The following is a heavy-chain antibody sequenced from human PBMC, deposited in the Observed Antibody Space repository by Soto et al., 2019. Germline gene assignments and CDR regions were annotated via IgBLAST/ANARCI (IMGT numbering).Heavy chain of an antibody. J-gene: IGHJ4*02. Sequence: GGSLRLSCAASGFTFSSYAMSWVRQAPGKGLEWVSAISGSGGSIYYADSVKGRLTISRVNSKNTLYLQMNSLRAEDTAVYYCAKIRLAGDYDFWSGLEYYFDYWGQGTLVTVSS. V-gene: IGHV3-23*01. CDR2: ISGSGGSI. D-gene: IGHD3-3*01. CDR3: AKIRLAGDYDFWSGLEYYFDY. CDR1: GFTFSSYA.